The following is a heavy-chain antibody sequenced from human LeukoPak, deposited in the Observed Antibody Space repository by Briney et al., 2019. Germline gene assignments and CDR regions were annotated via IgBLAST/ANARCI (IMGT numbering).Heavy chain of an antibody. J-gene: IGHJ4*02. CDR2: IKEDGSAK. V-gene: IGHV3-7*01. Sequence: GGSLRLSCAASGFTFSNNWMIWVRQAPGKGLEWVANIKEDGSAKYYVDSVKGRFTVSRDNAKNSLYLQMNSLRAEDTAVYYCARGGTQSPTDWGPGTLVTVSS. CDR3: ARGGTQSPTD. CDR1: GFTFSNNW.